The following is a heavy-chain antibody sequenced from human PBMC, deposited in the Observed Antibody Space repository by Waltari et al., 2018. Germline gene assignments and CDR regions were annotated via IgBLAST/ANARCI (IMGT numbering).Heavy chain of an antibody. V-gene: IGHV1-18*01. Sequence: QIRLEESGAEVKKPGASVKVSCKASGHTSTAYGISWVRQAPGEGLEWMGWIRASNGDTKYAQKFQDRVTMTTDASTSTVYMELRSLRSDDTAVYYCAREHRYYFDTHTLYFDLWGRGTLVTVSS. CDR1: GHTSTAYG. CDR2: IRASNGDT. J-gene: IGHJ2*01. CDR3: AREHRYYFDTHTLYFDL. D-gene: IGHD3-9*01.